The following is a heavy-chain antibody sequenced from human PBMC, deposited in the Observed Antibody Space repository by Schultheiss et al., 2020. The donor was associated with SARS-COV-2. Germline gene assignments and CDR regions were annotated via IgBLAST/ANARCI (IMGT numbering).Heavy chain of an antibody. Sequence: LETLSLTCAVSGGSISSSNWWSWVRQPPGKGLEWIGEIYHSGSTNYNPSLKSRVTMSVDTSKNQFSLKLSSVTAADTAVYYCATSNPPGTIVVPYAVDVWGRGTTVTVSS. D-gene: IGHD2-15*01. CDR2: IYHSGST. CDR3: ATSNPPGTIVVPYAVDV. CDR1: GGSISSSNW. V-gene: IGHV4-4*02. J-gene: IGHJ6*02.